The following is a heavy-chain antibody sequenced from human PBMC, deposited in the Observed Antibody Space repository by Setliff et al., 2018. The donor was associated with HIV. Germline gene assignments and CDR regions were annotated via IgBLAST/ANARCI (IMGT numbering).Heavy chain of an antibody. CDR1: GYTFTSYG. D-gene: IGHD6-25*01. Sequence: ASVKVSCKASGYTFTSYGISWVRQAPGQGLEWMGWISGYNGNTNFAQKLQGRVTMTTDTSTSTAYMGLRSLRSDDTAVYYCARDRLNVYSSGWGVGYWGQGTLVTVSS. CDR2: ISGYNGNT. V-gene: IGHV1-18*01. J-gene: IGHJ4*02. CDR3: ARDRLNVYSSGWGVGY.